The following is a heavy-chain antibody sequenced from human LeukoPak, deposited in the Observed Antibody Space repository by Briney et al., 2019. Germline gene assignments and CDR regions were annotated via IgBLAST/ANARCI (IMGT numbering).Heavy chain of an antibody. V-gene: IGHV3-30*18. CDR3: VKYEAQAGTVYFDY. D-gene: IGHD6-19*01. Sequence: GRSLRLSCAASGFTFSSYGMHWVRQAPGKGLEWVAVISYDGSNKYYADSVKGRFTISRDNSKNTLYLQMNSLRAEDTAVYYCVKYEAQAGTVYFDYWGQGTLVTVSS. J-gene: IGHJ4*02. CDR2: ISYDGSNK. CDR1: GFTFSSYG.